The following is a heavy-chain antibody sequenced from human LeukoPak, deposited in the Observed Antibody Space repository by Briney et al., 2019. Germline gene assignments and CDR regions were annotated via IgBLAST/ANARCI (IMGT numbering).Heavy chain of an antibody. CDR2: ISAYNGNT. Sequence: ASVKVSCEASGYTFTSYGISWVRQAPGQGLEWMGWISAYNGNTNYAQKLQGRVTMTTDKSTSTAYMELSRLRSDDTAVYYCARGGYSSSSLGRGYYYYYMDVWGKGTTVTVSS. CDR1: GYTFTSYG. J-gene: IGHJ6*03. D-gene: IGHD6-6*01. CDR3: ARGGYSSSSLGRGYYYYYMDV. V-gene: IGHV1-18*01.